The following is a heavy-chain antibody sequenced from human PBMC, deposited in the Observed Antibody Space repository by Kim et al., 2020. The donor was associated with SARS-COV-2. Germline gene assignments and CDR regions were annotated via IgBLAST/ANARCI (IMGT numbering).Heavy chain of an antibody. CDR1: GFTVSSNY. CDR3: ARGRGYGGCMDV. CDR2: IYSGGST. Sequence: GGSLRLSCAASGFTVSSNYMSWVRQAPGKGLELVSVIYSGGSTYYADSVKGRLTISRDNSKNTLYLHMNSLRAEDTAVYYCARGRGYGGCMDVWGQGTTVTVSS. J-gene: IGHJ6*02. D-gene: IGHD3-16*01. V-gene: IGHV3-53*01.